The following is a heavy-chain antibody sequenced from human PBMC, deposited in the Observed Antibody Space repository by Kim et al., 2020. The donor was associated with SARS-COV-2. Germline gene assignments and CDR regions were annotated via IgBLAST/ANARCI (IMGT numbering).Heavy chain of an antibody. Sequence: SETLSLTCTVSGGSISSSSYYWGWIRQPTGKGLEWIGSIYYSGSTYYNPSLKSRVTISVDTSKNQFSLKLSSVTAADTAVYYCARQDCSGGSCYGGWFYYYYGMDVWGQGTTVTVSS. J-gene: IGHJ6*02. CDR1: GGSISSSSYY. D-gene: IGHD2-15*01. CDR2: IYYSGST. CDR3: ARQDCSGGSCYGGWFYYYYGMDV. V-gene: IGHV4-39*01.